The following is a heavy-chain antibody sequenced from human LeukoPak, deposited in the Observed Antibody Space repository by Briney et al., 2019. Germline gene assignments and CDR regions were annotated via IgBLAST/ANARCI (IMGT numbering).Heavy chain of an antibody. J-gene: IGHJ4*02. CDR3: ARDSYGFDY. CDR1: GFTFSSYG. V-gene: IGHV3-33*01. D-gene: IGHD4-17*01. CDR2: IWYDGSNK. Sequence: GRSLRLSCAASGFTFSSYGMHWVRQAPGKGLEWVAVIWYDGSNKYYADSVQGRFTISRDNSKNTLYLQMNSLRAEDTAAYYCARDSYGFDYWGQGTLVTVSS.